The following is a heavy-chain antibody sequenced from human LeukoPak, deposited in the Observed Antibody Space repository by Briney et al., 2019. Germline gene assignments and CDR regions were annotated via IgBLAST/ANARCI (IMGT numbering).Heavy chain of an antibody. V-gene: IGHV6-1*01. CDR1: GDSVSRNS. Sequence: SQTLLLTCAILGDSVSRNSWNWIRQTPSRGLEWLGRTYYRSKWINDYAVSMEGRIIINPDTSRNQFTLQLNSVTPEDTALYYWERDQPWINGFDIGGKGTMVTVSS. J-gene: IGHJ3*02. D-gene: IGHD5-12*01. CDR3: ERDQPWINGFDI. CDR2: TYYRSKWIN.